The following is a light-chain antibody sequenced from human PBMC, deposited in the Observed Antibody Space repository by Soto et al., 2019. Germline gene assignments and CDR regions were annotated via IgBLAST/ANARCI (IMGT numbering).Light chain of an antibody. V-gene: IGLV2-8*01. J-gene: IGLJ3*02. CDR3: CSYAGNNNVV. CDR1: SSDVGGYRF. CDR2: EVN. Sequence: QSALTQPPSASGSLGQSVTISCTGTSSDVGGYRFVSWYQQHPGKAPKVMIYEVNKRPSGVPDRFSGSKSGSTASLTVSGLQAEDEADHYCCSYAGNNNVVFGGGTKVTVL.